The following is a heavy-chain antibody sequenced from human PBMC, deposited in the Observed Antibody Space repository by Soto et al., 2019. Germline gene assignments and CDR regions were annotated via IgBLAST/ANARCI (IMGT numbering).Heavy chain of an antibody. D-gene: IGHD3-16*02. CDR3: ARRRGGYSLDV. CDR2: IFHNGHN. CDR1: GASMTNYY. V-gene: IGHV4-4*09. J-gene: IGHJ6*02. Sequence: QVRLQESGPGLVRPSEPLSLTCAVSGASMTNYYWTWIRQTPGRRLEWIGYIFHNGHNKFNPFLFGRHTMSIDTPKSQFSLNLTSVTAADTAVYYCARRRGGYSLDVWGQGTTITVSS.